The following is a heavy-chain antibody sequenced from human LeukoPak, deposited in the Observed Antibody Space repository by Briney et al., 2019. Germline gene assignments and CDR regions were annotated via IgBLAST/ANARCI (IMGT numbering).Heavy chain of an antibody. V-gene: IGHV4-34*01. CDR3: ARDYYDSSGMDY. J-gene: IGHJ4*02. D-gene: IGHD3-22*01. CDR1: GGSFSGYY. CDR2: INHSGST. Sequence: SETLSLTCAVYGGSFSGYYWSWIRQPPGKGLEWIGEINHSGSTNYNPSLKSRVTMSVDTSKNQFSLKLSSVTAADTAVYYCARDYYDSSGMDYWGQGTLVTVSS.